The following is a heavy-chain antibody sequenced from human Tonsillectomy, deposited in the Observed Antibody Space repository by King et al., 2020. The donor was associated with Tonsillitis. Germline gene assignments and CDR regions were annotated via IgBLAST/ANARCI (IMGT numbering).Heavy chain of an antibody. Sequence: VQLVESGAEVKKPGSSVKVSCKASGGTFSNYPISWVRQAPGQGLEWMGGIIPMFATPNYAQKFQGRVTITADESTNTANMELSSLRSADTAVYYCARVVDPNGSESYFFGYWGQGTLVTVSS. CDR1: GGTFSNYP. J-gene: IGHJ4*02. V-gene: IGHV1-69*01. D-gene: IGHD3-10*01. CDR2: IIPMFATP. CDR3: ARVVDPNGSESYFFGY.